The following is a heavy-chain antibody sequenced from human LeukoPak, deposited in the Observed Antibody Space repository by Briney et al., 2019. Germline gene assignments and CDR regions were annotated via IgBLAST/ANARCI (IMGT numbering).Heavy chain of an antibody. Sequence: GGSLRLSCAASGFTLSGSAMHWVRQASGKGLEWVGRIRSKANSYATAYGASVKGRFTISRDDSKNTAYLHLNSLKTEDTAVYYCTGITMIVGTFDIWGQGTMVTVSS. CDR2: IRSKANSYAT. D-gene: IGHD3-22*01. CDR1: GFTLSGSA. CDR3: TGITMIVGTFDI. J-gene: IGHJ3*02. V-gene: IGHV3-73*01.